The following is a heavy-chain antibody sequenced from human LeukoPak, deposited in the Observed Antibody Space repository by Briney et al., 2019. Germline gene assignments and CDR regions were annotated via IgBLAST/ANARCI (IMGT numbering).Heavy chain of an antibody. CDR3: ARDPGDTYYYDSSGYYDY. J-gene: IGHJ4*02. CDR2: IYYSGST. V-gene: IGHV4-39*07. Sequence: PSETLSLTCTVSGGSISSSSYYWGWIRQPPGKGLEWIGSIYYSGSTYYNPSLKSRVTISVDTSKNQFSLKLSSVTAADTAVYYCARDPGDTYYYDSSGYYDYWGQGTLVTVSS. CDR1: GGSISSSSYY. D-gene: IGHD3-22*01.